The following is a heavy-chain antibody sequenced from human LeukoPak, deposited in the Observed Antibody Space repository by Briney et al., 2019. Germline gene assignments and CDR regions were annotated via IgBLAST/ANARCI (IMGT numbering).Heavy chain of an antibody. CDR2: IYTSGST. V-gene: IGHV4-4*07. D-gene: IGHD3-9*01. CDR1: GCSISSYD. Sequence: SETLSLTCTVSGCSISSYDWSWIRQPAGKGLEWIGRIYTSGSTNYNPSLNIRLTMSVDTSKNQFSLMLSSVTAADTAVYYCARDGVYYDILTGYSRKYYFDYWGQGHLVTVSS. J-gene: IGHJ4*02. CDR3: ARDGVYYDILTGYSRKYYFDY.